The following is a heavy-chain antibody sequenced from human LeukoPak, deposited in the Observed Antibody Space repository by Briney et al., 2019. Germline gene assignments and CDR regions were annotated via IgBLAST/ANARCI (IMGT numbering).Heavy chain of an antibody. D-gene: IGHD4-17*01. Sequence: GGSLRLSCAASGFTFSSYAMSWVRQAPGKGLEWVSAISGSGGSTYYADSVRGRFTISRDNSKNTLYLQMNSLRAEDTAVYYCAKAGGDYGVYWYFDLWGRGTLVTVSS. CDR1: GFTFSSYA. CDR2: ISGSGGST. CDR3: AKAGGDYGVYWYFDL. V-gene: IGHV3-23*01. J-gene: IGHJ2*01.